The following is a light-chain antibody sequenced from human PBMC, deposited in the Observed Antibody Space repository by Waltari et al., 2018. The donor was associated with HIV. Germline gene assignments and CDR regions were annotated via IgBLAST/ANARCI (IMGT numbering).Light chain of an antibody. V-gene: IGKV1-39*01. CDR1: QSISSY. J-gene: IGKJ3*01. CDR3: QQSYSTWGA. Sequence: DIQMTQSPSSLSASVGDRVTITCRASQSISSYLNWYQQKPGKAPKLLIYAASSLQSGVPSRFSGSGSGTDFTLTISSLQPEDFVTYYCQQSYSTWGAFGPGTKVDIK. CDR2: AAS.